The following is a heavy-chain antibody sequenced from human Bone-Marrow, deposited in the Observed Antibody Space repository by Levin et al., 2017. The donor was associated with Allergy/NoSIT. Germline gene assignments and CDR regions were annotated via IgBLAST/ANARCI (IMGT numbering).Heavy chain of an antibody. CDR2: INHSGST. Sequence: SETLSLTCAVYGGSFSGYYWSWIRQPPGKGLEWIGEINHSGSTNYNPSLKSRVTISVDTSKNQFSLKLSSVTAADTAVYYCARGYRFLEWLSVQKRGDSFDPWGQGTLVTVSS. D-gene: IGHD3-3*01. V-gene: IGHV4-34*01. CDR3: ARGYRFLEWLSVQKRGDSFDP. J-gene: IGHJ5*02. CDR1: GGSFSGYY.